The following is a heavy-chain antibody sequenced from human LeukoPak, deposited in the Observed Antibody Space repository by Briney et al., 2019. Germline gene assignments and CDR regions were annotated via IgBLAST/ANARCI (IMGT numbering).Heavy chain of an antibody. CDR3: ARGLTLGHF. D-gene: IGHD4/OR15-4a*01. J-gene: IGHJ4*02. V-gene: IGHV3-53*01. Sequence: GGSLRLSCAASGITVSSKYMSWVRQAPGKGLEWVSVMQSGGSTYYADAVKGRFTISRDNAKNSLYLQMNSLRAEDTAVYYCARGLTLGHFGGQGTLVTVSS. CDR1: GITVSSKY. CDR2: MQSGGST.